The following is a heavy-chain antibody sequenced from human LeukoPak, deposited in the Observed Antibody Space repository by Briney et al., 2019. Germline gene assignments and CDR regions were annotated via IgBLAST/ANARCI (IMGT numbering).Heavy chain of an antibody. V-gene: IGHV1-46*01. CDR1: GYTFTSYY. D-gene: IGHD3-22*01. Sequence: ASVEVSCKASGYTFTSYYMHWVRQAPGQGLEWMGIINPSGGSTSYAQKFQGRVTMTRDTSTSTVYMELSSLRSEDTAVYYCARGGYYYDSSGYYYFDYWGQGTLVTVSS. CDR3: ARGGYYYDSSGYYYFDY. CDR2: INPSGGST. J-gene: IGHJ4*02.